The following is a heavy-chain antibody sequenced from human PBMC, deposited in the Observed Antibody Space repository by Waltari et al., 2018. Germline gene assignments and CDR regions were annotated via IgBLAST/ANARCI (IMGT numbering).Heavy chain of an antibody. D-gene: IGHD1-1*01. CDR1: AYSITSGYY. CDR2: GYHSGST. V-gene: IGHV4-38-2*02. J-gene: IGHJ6*03. Sequence: QVQLQESGPGLVKPSETLSLTCTVSAYSITSGYYWGWIRQPPGKGLEWMGSGYHSGSTYYHPSHKSRVTISIDTSKNQFSLKLKSVTAADTAVYYCVGSTMEFFYYYYYMDVWGKGTTVTISS. CDR3: VGSTMEFFYYYYYMDV.